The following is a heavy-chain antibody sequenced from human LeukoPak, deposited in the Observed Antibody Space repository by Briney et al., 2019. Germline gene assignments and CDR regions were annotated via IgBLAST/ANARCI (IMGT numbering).Heavy chain of an antibody. CDR1: GFIFNTYG. D-gene: IGHD6-13*01. V-gene: IGHV3-30*18. CDR2: ISNDGTKK. CDR3: AKDGPYASTWYGDY. Sequence: PGGSLRLSCAASGFIFNTYGIHWVRQAPGKGLEWVALISNDGTKKYFAGSVRGRFSISRDNSKNTVYLQMNSLRPEDTAMYYCAKDGPYASTWYGDYWGQGTLVTVSS. J-gene: IGHJ4*02.